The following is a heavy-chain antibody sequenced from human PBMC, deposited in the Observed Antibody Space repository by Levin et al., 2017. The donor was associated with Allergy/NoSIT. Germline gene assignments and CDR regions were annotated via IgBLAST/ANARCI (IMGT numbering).Heavy chain of an antibody. J-gene: IGHJ4*02. V-gene: IGHV3-49*03. CDR1: GFTFGDFA. Sequence: GGSLRLSCTTSGFTFGDFAMSWFRQASGKGLEWVSFIRDKTYGGTSEYAASVKGRFAISRDDSRSIAYLQMNSLKTEDTAMYYCARAALTRTVYYYDYWGQGALVTVSS. CDR2: IRDKTYGGTS. D-gene: IGHD3-9*01. CDR3: ARAALTRTVYYYDY.